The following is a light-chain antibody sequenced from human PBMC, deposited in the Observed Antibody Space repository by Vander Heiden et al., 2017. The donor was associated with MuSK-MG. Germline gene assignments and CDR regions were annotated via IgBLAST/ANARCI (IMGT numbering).Light chain of an antibody. V-gene: IGKV3-15*01. CDR3: QQNNYWPSTT. Sequence: EIVMTQSPATLSVSPGERATLSCRASQSVSSNLAWYQQKPGQAPRLLIYGASTRATGIPARFSGSGYGTEFTLTISSLQSEDFAVYYCQQNNYWPSTTFGPGTPLEIK. CDR1: QSVSSN. CDR2: GAS. J-gene: IGKJ5*01.